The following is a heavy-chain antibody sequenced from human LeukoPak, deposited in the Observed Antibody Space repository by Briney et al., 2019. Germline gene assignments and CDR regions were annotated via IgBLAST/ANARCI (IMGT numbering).Heavy chain of an antibody. D-gene: IGHD3-3*01. V-gene: IGHV3-7*01. Sequence: GGSLRLSCAASGFTFSSTGMHWVRQAPGKGLEWVANIKQDGSEKYYVDSVKGRFTISRDNAKNSLYLQMNSLRAEDTAVYYCARETYYDFWSGQDAFDIWGQGTMVTVSS. CDR3: ARETYYDFWSGQDAFDI. CDR2: IKQDGSEK. J-gene: IGHJ3*02. CDR1: GFTFSSTG.